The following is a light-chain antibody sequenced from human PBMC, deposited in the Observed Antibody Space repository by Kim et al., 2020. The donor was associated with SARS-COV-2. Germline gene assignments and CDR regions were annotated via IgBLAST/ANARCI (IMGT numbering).Light chain of an antibody. CDR3: SSYTSSSSYV. CDR2: EVS. J-gene: IGLJ1*01. Sequence: QSALTQPASVSGSPGQSITISCTGTNSDIGGYNYVSWYQQHPGKVPKVMIYEVSNRPSGVSNRFSGSKSGNTASLTISGLQAEDEADYYCSSYTSSSSYVFGTATKVTDL. V-gene: IGLV2-14*03. CDR1: NSDIGGYNY.